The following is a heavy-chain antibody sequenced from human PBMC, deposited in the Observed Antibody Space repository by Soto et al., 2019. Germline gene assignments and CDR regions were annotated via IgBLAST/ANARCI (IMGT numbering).Heavy chain of an antibody. J-gene: IGHJ6*02. D-gene: IGHD6-6*01. Sequence: GGSMRLSCAASGFTLSSYAMTWVRQAPGKGLECVSSISYTGGNTYYADSVKGRFAVSRDNSKNTLFLQMNSLRAEDTAVYFCAKDWSSSSPRGYYGMDVWGQGTTVTVSS. CDR3: AKDWSSSSPRGYYGMDV. V-gene: IGHV3-23*01. CDR2: ISYTGGNT. CDR1: GFTLSSYA.